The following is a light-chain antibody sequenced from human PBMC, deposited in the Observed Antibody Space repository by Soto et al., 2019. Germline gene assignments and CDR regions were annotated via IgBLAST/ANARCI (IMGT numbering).Light chain of an antibody. Sequence: DIQMTQSPSTLSACVGDRVTITCRARQSMSYWLAWYQQKPGKATKLRIYKATNLDAGVPSRFSGSGSGTEFALSFSRLQPDDFATYFCQQYNNYWGLTFGGGTRVEIK. V-gene: IGKV1-5*03. CDR3: QQYNNYWGLT. CDR2: KAT. J-gene: IGKJ4*01. CDR1: QSMSYW.